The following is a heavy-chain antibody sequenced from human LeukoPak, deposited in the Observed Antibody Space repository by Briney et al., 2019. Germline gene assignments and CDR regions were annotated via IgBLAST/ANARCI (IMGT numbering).Heavy chain of an antibody. V-gene: IGHV3-74*01. Sequence: GGSLRLSCAASEFTISRYWMHWVRQAPGKGLVWVSNINNDGSITTYADSVKGRFTISRDNSKNTLYLQMNSLRADDTAVYYCARHKENYGDSCLDDDWGQGTLVTVSS. CDR3: ARHKENYGDSCLDDD. J-gene: IGHJ4*02. CDR1: EFTISRYW. D-gene: IGHD4-17*01. CDR2: INNDGSIT.